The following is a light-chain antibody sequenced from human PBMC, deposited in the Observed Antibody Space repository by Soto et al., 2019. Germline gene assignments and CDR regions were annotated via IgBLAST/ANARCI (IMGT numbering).Light chain of an antibody. CDR1: QSVDSRF. CDR3: QYLDTSLLT. CDR2: ATS. J-gene: IGKJ3*01. V-gene: IGKV3-20*01. Sequence: EIVLTQSPGTLSLSPGEGATLSCRASQSVDSRFLAWYQQKPGQAPRLHIYATSRRAEGIPDRFSGSGSGTAFTLTISRLEPEDFAVYYCQYLDTSLLTFGPGTKVDIK.